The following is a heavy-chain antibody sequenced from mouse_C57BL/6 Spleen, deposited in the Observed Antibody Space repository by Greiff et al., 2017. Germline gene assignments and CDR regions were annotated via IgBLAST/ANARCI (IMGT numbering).Heavy chain of an antibody. Sequence: QVQLQQPGAELVKPGASVKMSCKASGYTFTSYWITWVKQRPGQGLEWIGDIYPGSGSTNYNEKFKSKATLTVDTSSSTAYMQLSSLTSADSAVYYCARAPYGSSYFDYWGQGTTLTVSS. J-gene: IGHJ2*01. V-gene: IGHV1-55*01. CDR3: ARAPYGSSYFDY. D-gene: IGHD1-1*01. CDR2: IYPGSGST. CDR1: GYTFTSYW.